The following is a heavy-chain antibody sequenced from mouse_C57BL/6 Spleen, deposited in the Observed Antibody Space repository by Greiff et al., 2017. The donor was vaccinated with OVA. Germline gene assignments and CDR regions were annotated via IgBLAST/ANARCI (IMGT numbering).Heavy chain of an antibody. J-gene: IGHJ1*03. Sequence: VQLKESGPGLVKPSQSLSLTCSVTGYSITSGYYWNWIRQFPGNKLEWMGYISYDGSNNYNPSLKNRISITRDTSKNPLFLKLNSVTTEDTATYYCASDSSGYDWYFDVWGTGTTVTVSS. CDR3: ASDSSGYDWYFDV. CDR2: ISYDGSN. V-gene: IGHV3-6*01. CDR1: GYSITSGYY. D-gene: IGHD3-2*02.